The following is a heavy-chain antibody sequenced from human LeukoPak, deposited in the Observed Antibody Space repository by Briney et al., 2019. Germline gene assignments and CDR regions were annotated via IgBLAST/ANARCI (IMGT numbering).Heavy chain of an antibody. CDR3: ARADYGDSYPFDY. V-gene: IGHV4-59*01. CDR1: GXSISSYY. Sequence: SETLSLTCTVSGXSISSYYWSWIRQPPGKGLEWIGYINYSGSTNYNPSLKSRVTISVDTSKNQFSLKLSSVTAADTAVYYCARADYGDSYPFDYWGQGTLVTVSS. CDR2: INYSGST. J-gene: IGHJ4*02. D-gene: IGHD4-17*01.